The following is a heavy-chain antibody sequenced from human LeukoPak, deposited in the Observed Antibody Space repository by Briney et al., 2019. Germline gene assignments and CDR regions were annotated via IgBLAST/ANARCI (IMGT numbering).Heavy chain of an antibody. J-gene: IGHJ4*02. CDR1: GGSSGHY. D-gene: IGHD5-24*01. CDR3: ARRLVERAASQVSDD. CDR2: INDSGST. V-gene: IGHV4-34*01. Sequence: SETLSLTCAVYGGSSGHYWSWIRQSPGKGLEWIGEINDSGSTNCTPSLKNRVTLSVDTTTNKFSLRLSSVTAADTAVYDCARRLVERAASQVSDDWDQGTLVTVSS.